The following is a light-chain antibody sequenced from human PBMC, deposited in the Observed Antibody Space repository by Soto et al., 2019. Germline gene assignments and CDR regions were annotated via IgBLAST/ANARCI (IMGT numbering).Light chain of an antibody. CDR1: SSDIGSYNL. CDR2: EGS. Sequence: QSALTQPGSVSGSPGQSITISCSGTSSDIGSYNLVSWYQQHPGKAPKVIIFEGSRLPSGVSSRFSGSKSGNTASPTISGLRPEDEADYYCSSYAGSNVLVVFGGGTKVTVL. V-gene: IGLV2-23*01. J-gene: IGLJ2*01. CDR3: SSYAGSNVLVV.